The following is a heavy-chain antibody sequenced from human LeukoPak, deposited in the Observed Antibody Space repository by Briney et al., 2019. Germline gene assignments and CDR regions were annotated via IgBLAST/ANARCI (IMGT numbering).Heavy chain of an antibody. CDR1: GFSFSTFG. CDR3: ARMSTGYYDDY. J-gene: IGHJ4*02. CDR2: ISSSSYTI. Sequence: GGSLRLSCVASGFSFSTFGMNWVRQAPGKGLEWVSYISSSSYTIYYADSVKGRFTVSRDDAKSSLYLQMNSLRAEDTAHYYCARMSTGYYDDYWGQGTLATVSS. V-gene: IGHV3-48*01. D-gene: IGHD3-9*01.